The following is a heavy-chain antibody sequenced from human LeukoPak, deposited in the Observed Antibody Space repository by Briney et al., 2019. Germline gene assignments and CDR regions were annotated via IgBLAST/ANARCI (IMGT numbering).Heavy chain of an antibody. CDR1: GFTFSSYS. CDR3: ARVAGGGGAFDI. J-gene: IGHJ3*02. V-gene: IGHV3-21*01. CDR2: ISSSSSYI. D-gene: IGHD3-16*01. Sequence: GGSLRLSCAASGFTFSSYSMNWVRQAPGKGLEWVSSISSSSSYIYYADSVKGRFTISRDNAKNSLYLQMNSLRAEDTAVDYCARVAGGGGAFDIWGQGTMVTVSS.